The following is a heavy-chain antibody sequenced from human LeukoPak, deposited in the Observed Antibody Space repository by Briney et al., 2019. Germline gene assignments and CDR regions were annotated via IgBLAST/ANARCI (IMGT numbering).Heavy chain of an antibody. CDR2: ISYDGSNK. Sequence: PGGSLRLSCAASGFTFSSYAMHWVRQAPGKGLEWVAVISYDGSNKYYADSVKGRFTISRDNSKNTLYLQMNSLRAEDTAVYYCAREGPVVVDYYYGMDVWGQGTTVTVSS. V-gene: IGHV3-30-3*01. CDR1: GFTFSSYA. CDR3: AREGPVVVDYYYGMDV. J-gene: IGHJ6*02. D-gene: IGHD2-2*01.